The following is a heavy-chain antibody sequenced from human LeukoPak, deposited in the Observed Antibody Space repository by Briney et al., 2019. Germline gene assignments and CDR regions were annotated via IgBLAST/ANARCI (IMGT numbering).Heavy chain of an antibody. CDR2: INPNSGGT. J-gene: IGHJ6*03. Sequence: ASVKVSCKASGYTFTGYYMHWVRQAPGQGLEWMGWINPNSGGTNYAQKFQGRVTMTRDTSISTAYMELSRLRSDDTAVYYCARATYYYDSSGYYSYYYMDVWGKGTTVTVSS. D-gene: IGHD3-22*01. V-gene: IGHV1-2*02. CDR3: ARATYYYDSSGYYSYYYMDV. CDR1: GYTFTGYY.